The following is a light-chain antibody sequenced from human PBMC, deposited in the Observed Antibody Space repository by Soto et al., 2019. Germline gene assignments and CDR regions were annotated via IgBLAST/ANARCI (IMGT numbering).Light chain of an antibody. V-gene: IGKV3-20*01. CDR1: PSVSSSY. Sequence: EIVLTQSPGTLSLSPGERATLSCRASPSVSSSYLAWYQQKPGQAPRLLIYGASSRATGIPDRFSGSGSGTDFTLTISRLEPEDFAVYYCQQYCSSWTFGQGTKVEIK. CDR3: QQYCSSWT. CDR2: GAS. J-gene: IGKJ1*01.